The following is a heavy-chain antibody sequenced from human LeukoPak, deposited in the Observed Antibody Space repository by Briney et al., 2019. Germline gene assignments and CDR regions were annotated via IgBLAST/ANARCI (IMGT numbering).Heavy chain of an antibody. Sequence: GRSLRLSCAASGFTLSSYAMHWVRQAPGKGLEWVAVISYDGSNKYYADSVKGRFTISRDNSKNTLYLQMNSLRAEDTAVYYCAKDLTSGGSSTSCLDYWGQGTLVTVSS. CDR2: ISYDGSNK. D-gene: IGHD2-2*01. CDR3: AKDLTSGGSSTSCLDY. J-gene: IGHJ4*02. V-gene: IGHV3-30-3*01. CDR1: GFTLSSYA.